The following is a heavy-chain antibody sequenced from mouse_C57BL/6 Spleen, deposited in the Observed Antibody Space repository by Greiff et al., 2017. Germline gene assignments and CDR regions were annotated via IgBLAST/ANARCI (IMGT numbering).Heavy chain of an antibody. CDR3: AVYGSSYYAMDY. D-gene: IGHD1-1*01. V-gene: IGHV1-26*01. Sequence: VQLQQSGPELVKPGASVKISCKASGYTFTDYYMNWVKQSHGKSLEWIGDINPNNGGTSYNQKFKGKATLTVDKSSSTAYMELRSLTSEDSAVYYCAVYGSSYYAMDYWGQGTSVTVSS. CDR2: INPNNGGT. CDR1: GYTFTDYY. J-gene: IGHJ4*01.